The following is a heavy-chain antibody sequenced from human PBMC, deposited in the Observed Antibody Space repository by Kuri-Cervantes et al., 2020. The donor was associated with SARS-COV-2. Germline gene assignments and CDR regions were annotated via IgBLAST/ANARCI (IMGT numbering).Heavy chain of an antibody. CDR3: TRSLDY. J-gene: IGHJ4*02. V-gene: IGHV3-7*01. CDR1: VFTFNSFL. CDR2: INQDGSER. Sequence: GASLKISCVAYVFTFNSFLMDWVRQAPGKRLEWVANINQDGSERFYLESVKGGFTISRDNTKNSLYLEMDSLRAEDTAVYYCTRSLDYWGQGTPVTVSS.